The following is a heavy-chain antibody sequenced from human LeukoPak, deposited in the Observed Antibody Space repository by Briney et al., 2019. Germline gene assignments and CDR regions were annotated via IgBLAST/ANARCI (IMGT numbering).Heavy chain of an antibody. CDR3: ARGYFHGSIDY. CDR1: GFTFSTYW. Sequence: GGSLILSCAASGFTFSTYWLHWVHQAPGKGLVWVSRIEGDGASTTYADSVKGRFTISRDNAKNTLYLQMNSLRAEDTAVYYCARGYFHGSIDYWGQGTLVTVSS. J-gene: IGHJ4*02. D-gene: IGHD5-18*01. V-gene: IGHV3-74*01. CDR2: IEGDGAST.